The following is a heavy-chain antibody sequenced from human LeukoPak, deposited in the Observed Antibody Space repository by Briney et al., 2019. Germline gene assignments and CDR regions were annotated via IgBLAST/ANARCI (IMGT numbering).Heavy chain of an antibody. CDR3: ARKGYDFWSGSMGSFDI. CDR1: GYSISSGYY. CDR2: IYHSGST. Sequence: SETLSLTCTVSGYSISSGYYWGWIREPPGKGLEWIGSIYHSGSTYYNPSLKRRVTISVDTSNNQFSLKLSSVTAADTAVYYCARKGYDFWSGSMGSFDIWGQGTMVTVSS. J-gene: IGHJ3*02. V-gene: IGHV4-38-2*02. D-gene: IGHD3-3*01.